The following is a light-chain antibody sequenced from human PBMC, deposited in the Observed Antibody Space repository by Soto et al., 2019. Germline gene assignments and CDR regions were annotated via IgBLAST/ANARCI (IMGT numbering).Light chain of an antibody. V-gene: IGKV3-20*01. J-gene: IGKJ2*01. CDR1: QSVSSNY. Sequence: EIVLTQSPGTLSLSPGERATLSCRASQSVSSNYIAWYQQNPGQAPRLLIYGASTRATGIPDRFSGSGSGTDFTITISRLEHEDFAVYFCQQYGRSPPFAFGQGTKVEIK. CDR2: GAS. CDR3: QQYGRSPPFA.